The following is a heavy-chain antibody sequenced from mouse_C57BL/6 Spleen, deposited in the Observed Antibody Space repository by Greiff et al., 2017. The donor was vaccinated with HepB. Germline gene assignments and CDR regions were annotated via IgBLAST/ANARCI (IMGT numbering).Heavy chain of an antibody. CDR2: ISDGGSYT. J-gene: IGHJ3*01. CDR3: ARGGYYGPFAY. CDR1: GFTFSSYA. V-gene: IGHV5-4*03. D-gene: IGHD1-1*01. Sequence: EVKLMESGGGLVKPGGSLKLSCAASGFTFSSYAMSWVRQTPEKRLEWVATISDGGSYTYYPDNVKGRFTISRDNAKNNLYLQMSHLKSEDTAMYYCARGGYYGPFAYWGQGTLVTVSA.